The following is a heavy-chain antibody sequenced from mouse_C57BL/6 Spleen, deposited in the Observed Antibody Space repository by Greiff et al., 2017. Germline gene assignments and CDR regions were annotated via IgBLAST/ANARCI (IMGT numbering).Heavy chain of an antibody. Sequence: VQLQQSGAELARPGASVKLSCKASGYTFTSYGISWVKQRTGQGLEWIGEIYPRSGNTYYNEKFKGKATLTADKSSSTAYMELRSLTSEDSAVXFCARSIGVGYHEEAWFAYWGQGTLVTVSA. CDR1: GYTFTSYG. J-gene: IGHJ3*01. CDR2: IYPRSGNT. CDR3: ARSIGVGYHEEAWFAY. D-gene: IGHD2-2*01. V-gene: IGHV1-81*01.